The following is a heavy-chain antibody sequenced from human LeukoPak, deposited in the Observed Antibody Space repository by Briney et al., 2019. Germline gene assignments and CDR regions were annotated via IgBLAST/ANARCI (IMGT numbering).Heavy chain of an antibody. CDR1: GFTFSNYG. D-gene: IGHD3-22*01. Sequence: PGGSLRLSCAASGFTFSNYGMHWVRQAPGKGLEWVAVISNDGSNKYYADSVKGRFTISRDNSKNTLYLQMNSLRPEDTALYYCAKDLMGYDSSGPDGRDFWAKGP. CDR3: AKDLMGYDSSGPDGRDF. CDR2: ISNDGSNK. J-gene: IGHJ6*02. V-gene: IGHV3-30*18.